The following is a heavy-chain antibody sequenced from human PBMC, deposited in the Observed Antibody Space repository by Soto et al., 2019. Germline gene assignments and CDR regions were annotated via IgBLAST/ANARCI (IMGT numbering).Heavy chain of an antibody. J-gene: IGHJ4*02. CDR2: IWYDGSNK. Sequence: QVQLVESGGGVVQPGRSLRLSCAASGFTFSSYGMHWVRQAPGKGLEWVAVIWYDGSNKYYADSVKGRFTISRDNSKNTLYLQMNSLSAEDTAVYYCARVNCSGGSCYSAFDYWGQGTLVTVSS. CDR1: GFTFSSYG. D-gene: IGHD2-15*01. CDR3: ARVNCSGGSCYSAFDY. V-gene: IGHV3-33*01.